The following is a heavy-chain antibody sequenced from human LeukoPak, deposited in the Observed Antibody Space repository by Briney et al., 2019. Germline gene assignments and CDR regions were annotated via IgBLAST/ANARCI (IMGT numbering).Heavy chain of an antibody. V-gene: IGHV3-30-3*01. Sequence: GGSLRLSCAASRFTFSDYAMHWVRQAPGKGLEWVAVISYEGSNKYYADSVKGRFTISRENSKNTLYLQMNSLRAEDTAVYYCARDPFYGMATIKYYFDYWGQGIMVTVSS. CDR3: ARDPFYGMATIKYYFDY. D-gene: IGHD5-24*01. J-gene: IGHJ4*02. CDR2: ISYEGSNK. CDR1: RFTFSDYA.